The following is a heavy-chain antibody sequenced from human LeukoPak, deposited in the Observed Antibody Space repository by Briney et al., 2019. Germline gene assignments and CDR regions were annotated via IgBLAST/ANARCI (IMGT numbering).Heavy chain of an antibody. CDR3: ARGTYFDY. V-gene: IGHV4-39*07. CDR2: IYFSGTT. D-gene: IGHD1-7*01. Sequence: SETLSLTCSVSGGSVTSYYYWAWIRQPPGKGLEWIGGIYFSGTTWYNPSLKSRLTISLDASQNQFSLKLRSVTAADTAVYYCARGTYFDYWGQGTLVTVSS. CDR1: GGSVTSYYY. J-gene: IGHJ4*02.